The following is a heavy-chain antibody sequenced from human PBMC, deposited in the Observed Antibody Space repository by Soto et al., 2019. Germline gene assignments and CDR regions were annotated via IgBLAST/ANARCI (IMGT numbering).Heavy chain of an antibody. D-gene: IGHD2-2*01. CDR1: GGTFGSYA. V-gene: IGHV1-69*01. CDR3: ARSQGSSTSLEIYYYYYYGMDV. Sequence: QVQLVQSGAEVKKPGSSVKVSCKASGGTFGSYAISWVRQAPGQGLEWMGGIIPIPGTANYAQKFQGRVTIAADESTITAYLELSSLRSEDTAGYYCARSQGSSTSLEIYYYYYYGMDVWGQGNTVTVSS. CDR2: IIPIPGTA. J-gene: IGHJ6*02.